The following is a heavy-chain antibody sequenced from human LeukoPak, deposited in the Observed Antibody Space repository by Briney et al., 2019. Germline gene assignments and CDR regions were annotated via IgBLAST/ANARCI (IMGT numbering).Heavy chain of an antibody. CDR3: ARGDIAVAQYFFDY. J-gene: IGHJ4*02. Sequence: PSETLSLTCAVYGGSFNNYYWSWIRQPPGKGLEWIGEINHSGSINYNPSLKSRVTISVDTSKNQFSLKLSSVTAADTAVYYCARGDIAVAQYFFDYWGQGTLVTVSS. D-gene: IGHD6-19*01. CDR1: GGSFNNYY. V-gene: IGHV4-34*01. CDR2: INHSGSI.